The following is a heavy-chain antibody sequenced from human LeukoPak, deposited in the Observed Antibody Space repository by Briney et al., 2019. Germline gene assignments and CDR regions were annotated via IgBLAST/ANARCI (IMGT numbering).Heavy chain of an antibody. D-gene: IGHD2-2*01. Sequence: ASVKVSCKASGYTFTSYAMNWVRQAPGQGLEWMGWINTNTGNPSYARGFTGRFVFSLDTSVSTAYLQISSLKAEDTAVYYCAVVPAAIAFDIWGQGTMVTVSS. CDR3: AVVPAAIAFDI. CDR1: GYTFTSYA. V-gene: IGHV7-4-1*02. CDR2: INTNTGNP. J-gene: IGHJ3*02.